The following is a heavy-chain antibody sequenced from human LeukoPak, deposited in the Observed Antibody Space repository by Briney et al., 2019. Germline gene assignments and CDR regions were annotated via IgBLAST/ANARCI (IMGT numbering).Heavy chain of an antibody. CDR1: GGSISSGGYY. CDR2: IYYSGST. CDR3: ARVSQGSLDY. J-gene: IGHJ4*02. Sequence: SETLSLTCTVSGGSISSGGYYWSWIRQHPGKGLEWIGYIYYSGSTYYNPSLKSRVTISVDTSKDQFSLKLSSVTAADTAVYYCARVSQGSLDYWGQGTLVTVSS. V-gene: IGHV4-31*03.